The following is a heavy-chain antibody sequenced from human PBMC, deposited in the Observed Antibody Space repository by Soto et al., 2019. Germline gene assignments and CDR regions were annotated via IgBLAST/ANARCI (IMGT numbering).Heavy chain of an antibody. Sequence: SVKVSCEASGYSYTSYYMHWVRQAPGQGLEWMGIINPSGGSTSYAQKFQGRVTMTRDTSTSTVYMELSSLRSEDTAVYYCARDLSRHYYYYYYMDVWGKGTTVTVSS. J-gene: IGHJ6*03. D-gene: IGHD2-2*01. CDR2: INPSGGST. CDR3: ARDLSRHYYYYYYMDV. V-gene: IGHV1-46*03. CDR1: GYSYTSYY.